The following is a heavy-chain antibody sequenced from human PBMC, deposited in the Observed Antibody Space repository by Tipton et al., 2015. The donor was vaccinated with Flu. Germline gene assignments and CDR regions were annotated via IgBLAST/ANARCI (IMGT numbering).Heavy chain of an antibody. CDR1: GFTFSSYA. CDR2: ISYDVSNK. Sequence: SLRLSCAASGFTFSSYAMHWVRQAPGKGLEWVAVISYDVSNKYNADSVKGRFTISRDNSKNTLYLQMNSLRAEDTAVYYCARSSNGYSPDAFDIWGQGTMVTVSS. D-gene: IGHD5-18*01. CDR3: ARSSNGYSPDAFDI. V-gene: IGHV3-30-3*01. J-gene: IGHJ3*02.